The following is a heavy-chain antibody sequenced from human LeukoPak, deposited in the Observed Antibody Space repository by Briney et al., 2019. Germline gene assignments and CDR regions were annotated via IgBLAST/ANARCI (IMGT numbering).Heavy chain of an antibody. CDR3: ARVGMATRNFDY. D-gene: IGHD5-24*01. CDR2: IYYSGST. CDR1: GGSISSYY. Sequence: PSETLSLTCTVSGGSISSYYWSWIRQPPGKGLEWVGYIYYSGSTNYNPSLKSRVTISVETSKNQFSLKLSSVTAADTAVYYCARVGMATRNFDYWGQGTLVTVSS. J-gene: IGHJ4*02. V-gene: IGHV4-59*01.